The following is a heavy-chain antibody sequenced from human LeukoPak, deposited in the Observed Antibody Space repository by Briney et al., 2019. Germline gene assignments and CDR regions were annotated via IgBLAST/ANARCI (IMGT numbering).Heavy chain of an antibody. CDR2: INHSGST. Sequence: SETLSLTCAVYGGSFSGYYWSWIRQPPGKGLEWIGEINHSGSTNYNPSLKSRVTISVDTSKNQFSLKLSSVTAADTAVYYCARGLVVRGVIRFGWFDPWGQGTLVTVSS. V-gene: IGHV4-34*01. J-gene: IGHJ5*02. D-gene: IGHD3-10*01. CDR1: GGSFSGYY. CDR3: ARGLVVRGVIRFGWFDP.